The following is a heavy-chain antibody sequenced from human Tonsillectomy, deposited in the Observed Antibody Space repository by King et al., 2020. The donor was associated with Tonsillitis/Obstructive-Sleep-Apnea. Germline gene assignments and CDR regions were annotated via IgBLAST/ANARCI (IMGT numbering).Heavy chain of an antibody. D-gene: IGHD1-26*01. V-gene: IGHV3-64D*06. J-gene: IGHJ5*02. CDR1: GFTFSTYS. CDR2: ISSNGGST. Sequence: VQLVESGGGLVQPGGSLRLSCSASGFTFSTYSMHWVRQAPGKGLEYVSAISSNGGSTYYADSVKGRFPISRDNSKNTLYLQMSSLRTEDTALYYCVVVATIGWFEPWGQGTLVTVSS. CDR3: VVVATIGWFEP.